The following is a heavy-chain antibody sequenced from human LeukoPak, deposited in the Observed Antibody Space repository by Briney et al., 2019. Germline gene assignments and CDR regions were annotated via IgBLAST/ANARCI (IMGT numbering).Heavy chain of an antibody. Sequence: SETLSLTCTVSGGSISSYYWSWIRQPPGKGLEWIGYIYYSGSTNYNPSLKSRVTISVDTSKNQFSLKLSSVTAADTAVYYCARLLVVVVAATSSGFDYWGQGTLVTVSS. V-gene: IGHV4-59*08. J-gene: IGHJ4*02. D-gene: IGHD2-15*01. CDR2: IYYSGST. CDR1: GGSISSYY. CDR3: ARLLVVVVAATSSGFDY.